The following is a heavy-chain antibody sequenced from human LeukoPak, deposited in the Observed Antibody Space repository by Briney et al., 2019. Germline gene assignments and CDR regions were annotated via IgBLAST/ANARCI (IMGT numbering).Heavy chain of an antibody. V-gene: IGHV5-51*01. J-gene: IGHJ3*02. Sequence: GESLKISCKGSGYRFSDKWIAWVRQMPGKGLEYVGMIYPGDSDTRYRPSLQGQVTISADQSTKTAYLQWSSLKAPATAIYYCARGGGGYNYDAFDIWGQGTMVTVSS. D-gene: IGHD5-24*01. CDR2: IYPGDSDT. CDR1: GYRFSDKW. CDR3: ARGGGGYNYDAFDI.